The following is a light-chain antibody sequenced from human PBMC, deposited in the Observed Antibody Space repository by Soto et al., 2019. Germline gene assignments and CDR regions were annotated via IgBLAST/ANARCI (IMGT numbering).Light chain of an antibody. CDR2: GAS. CDR3: QQYGSSTIT. V-gene: IGKV3-20*01. J-gene: IGKJ5*01. CDR1: QSISSSY. Sequence: EIVLTQSPGTLSLSPGERATLSCRTSQSISSSYLAWYQQKPGQAPRLLIYGASSRATGIPDSFSGSGSGTDFPLTISILEPEDFAVYYCQQYGSSTITFGQGTRLEIK.